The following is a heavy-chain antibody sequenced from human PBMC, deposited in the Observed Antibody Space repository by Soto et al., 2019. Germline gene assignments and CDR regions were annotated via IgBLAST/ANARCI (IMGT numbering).Heavy chain of an antibody. Sequence: PGESLKLSCNGSGYNFAGYCITWVRQKPGKCIEWMGRIDPSDSQTYYSPSFRGHVTISATKSITTVFLQWSSLRASDTAMYYCARQIYDSDTGPNFQYYFDSWGQGTPVTVSS. CDR1: GYNFAGYC. CDR3: ARQIYDSDTGPNFQYYFDS. D-gene: IGHD3-22*01. CDR2: IDPSDSQT. J-gene: IGHJ4*02. V-gene: IGHV5-10-1*01.